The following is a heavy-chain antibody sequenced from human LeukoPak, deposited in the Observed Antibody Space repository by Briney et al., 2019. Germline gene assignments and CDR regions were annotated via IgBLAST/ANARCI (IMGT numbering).Heavy chain of an antibody. CDR2: ISSNSGYI. V-gene: IGHV3-21*01. CDR1: RFTFSSYS. D-gene: IGHD3-22*01. J-gene: IGHJ5*02. CDR3: ARDRGRQYYYDSSGYSLHRWFDL. Sequence: PGGSLRLSCAASRFTFSSYSMNWVRQAPGKGLEWVSSISSNSGYIYYADSVKGRFTISRDNAKNSLYLQMNSLRAEDTALYYCARDRGRQYYYDSSGYSLHRWFDLWGEGTLVTVSS.